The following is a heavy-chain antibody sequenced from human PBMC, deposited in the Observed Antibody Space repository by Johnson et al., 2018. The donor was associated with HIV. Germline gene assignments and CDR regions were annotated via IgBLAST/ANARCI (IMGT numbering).Heavy chain of an antibody. CDR1: GFSFSDYF. Sequence: QVQLVESGGGLVQPGGSLRLSCAASGFSFSDYFVSWIRQAPGKGLEWVSYISRGGSSASVIYYADSVKGPFTISRENAKKSVYLQMNSLRSDETAVYYCASDYGDYDHAFEIWGQGTMVTVSS. J-gene: IGHJ3*02. CDR3: ASDYGDYDHAFEI. D-gene: IGHD4-17*01. V-gene: IGHV3-11*04. CDR2: ISRGGSSASVI.